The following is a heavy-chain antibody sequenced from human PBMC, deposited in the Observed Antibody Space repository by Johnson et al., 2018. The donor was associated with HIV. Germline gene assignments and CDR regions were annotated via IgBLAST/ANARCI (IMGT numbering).Heavy chain of an antibody. CDR1: GFTFDDYA. D-gene: IGHD4-17*01. V-gene: IGHV3-9*01. Sequence: VQLVESGGGLVQPGRSLRLSCAGSGFTFDDYAMHWVRQAPGKGLEWVSSISWNSGNIDYADSVKGRFTISRDNAKNSLYLQMNSLRGEDTACYYCATDISGYGDSFDDAFDIWGQGTMVTVSS. CDR2: ISWNSGNI. J-gene: IGHJ3*02. CDR3: ATDISGYGDSFDDAFDI.